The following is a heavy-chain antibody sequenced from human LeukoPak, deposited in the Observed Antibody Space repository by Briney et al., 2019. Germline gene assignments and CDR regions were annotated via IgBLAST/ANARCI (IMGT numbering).Heavy chain of an antibody. Sequence: GASVKVSCKASGGTFSSYTISWVRQAPGQGLEWMGRIIPILGIANYAQKFQGRVTITADKSTSTAYMELSSLRSEDTAVYYCAVRARAYYYYMDVWGKGTPVTVSS. V-gene: IGHV1-69*02. CDR1: GGTFSSYT. J-gene: IGHJ6*03. CDR3: AVRARAYYYYMDV. CDR2: IIPILGIA.